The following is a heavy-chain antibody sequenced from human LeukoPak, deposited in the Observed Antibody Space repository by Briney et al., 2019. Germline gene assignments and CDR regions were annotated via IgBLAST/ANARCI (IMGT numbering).Heavy chain of an antibody. V-gene: IGHV4-38-2*02. D-gene: IGHD1-14*01. CDR2: IYHSGST. J-gene: IGHJ4*02. Sequence: SETLSLTCSVSGYSISSGYYWDWIRQPPGKGLEWIGSIYHSGSTYYNPSLKSRVTISVDTSKNQFSLKLSSVTAADTAVYYCARDITGSFDYWGQGNLVTVSS. CDR3: ARDITGSFDY. CDR1: GYSISSGYY.